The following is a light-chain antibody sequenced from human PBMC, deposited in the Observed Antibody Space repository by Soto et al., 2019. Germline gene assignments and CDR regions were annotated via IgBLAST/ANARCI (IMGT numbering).Light chain of an antibody. CDR3: QSYENSRTGFYV. Sequence: TKSSSGSSRDDGGYNYVSWYQQHPGKAPTNMFYDVSKRPSGVPDRFSGSKSGTSASLVISGLQAEDEADYYCQSYENSRTGFYVFGTGTKVTVL. J-gene: IGLJ1*01. V-gene: IGLV2-11*01. CDR1: SRDDGGYNY. CDR2: DVS.